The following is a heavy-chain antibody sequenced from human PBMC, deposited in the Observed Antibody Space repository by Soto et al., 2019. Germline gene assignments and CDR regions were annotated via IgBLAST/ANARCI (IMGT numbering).Heavy chain of an antibody. D-gene: IGHD3-3*01. V-gene: IGHV1-69*02. J-gene: IGHJ5*02. CDR3: ASPPYYYFWSGYSNWFDP. CDR2: IIPILGIA. Sequence: GASVKVSCKASGGTFSSYTISWVRQAPGQGLEWMGRIIPILGIANYAQKFQGRVTITADKSTSTAYMELSSLRSEDTAVYYCASPPYYYFWSGYSNWFDPWGKEPRVTVPS. CDR1: GGTFSSYT.